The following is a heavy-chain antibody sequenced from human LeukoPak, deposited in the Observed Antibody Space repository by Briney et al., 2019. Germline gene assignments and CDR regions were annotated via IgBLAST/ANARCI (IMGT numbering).Heavy chain of an antibody. J-gene: IGHJ4*02. CDR1: GGSLSGYY. Sequence: SETLSLTCAVYGGSLSGYYWSWIRQPPGKGLEWIGEINHSGSTNYNPSLKSRVTISVDTSKNQFSLKLSSVTAADTAVYYCASRKLGNDYWGQGTLVTVSS. D-gene: IGHD7-27*01. V-gene: IGHV4-34*01. CDR2: INHSGST. CDR3: ASRKLGNDY.